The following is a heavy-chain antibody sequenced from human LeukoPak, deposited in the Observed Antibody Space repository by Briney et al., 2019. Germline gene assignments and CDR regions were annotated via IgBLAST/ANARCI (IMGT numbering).Heavy chain of an antibody. D-gene: IGHD6-19*01. CDR3: ARGQQWLATDIDAFDI. CDR2: ISYDGSDD. Sequence: GGSLRLSCAASGFTLSSYAMHWVRQAPGKGLEWVAVISYDGSDDYYADSVKGRLTVSRDNFKNTLYLQMNSLRAEDTAVYFCARGQQWLATDIDAFDIWGQGTMVTVSS. CDR1: GFTLSSYA. J-gene: IGHJ3*02. V-gene: IGHV3-30-3*01.